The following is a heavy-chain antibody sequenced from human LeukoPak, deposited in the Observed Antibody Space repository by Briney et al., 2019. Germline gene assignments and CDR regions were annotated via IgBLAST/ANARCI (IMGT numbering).Heavy chain of an antibody. Sequence: SGPTLVNPTQTLTLTCTFSGFSLNTRGVGVGWIRQPPGRALEWLALIYWDDDRRYSPSLKSRLTITKDTSKNQVVLTMTNMDPVDTATYFCAHRKNYYDSSVFDNWGQGTLVTVAS. CDR2: IYWDDDR. CDR3: AHRKNYYDSSVFDN. CDR1: GFSLNTRGVG. D-gene: IGHD3-22*01. J-gene: IGHJ4*02. V-gene: IGHV2-5*02.